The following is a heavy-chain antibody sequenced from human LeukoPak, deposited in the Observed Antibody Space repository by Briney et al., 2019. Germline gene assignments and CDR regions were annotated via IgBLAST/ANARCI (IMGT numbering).Heavy chain of an antibody. CDR1: RFTFSSYT. V-gene: IGHV3-30*04. CDR3: TTDLELGSSYHHYNVHFDY. CDR2: ISNDEKHK. J-gene: IGHJ4*02. Sequence: GGSLRLSCAASRFTFSSYTMHWVRQAPGKGLEWVALISNDEKHKYYADSVKGRFTISRDNSKNTLYLQMNSLRAEDTAVYYCTTDLELGSSYHHYNVHFDYWGQGTLVTVSS. D-gene: IGHD2-15*01.